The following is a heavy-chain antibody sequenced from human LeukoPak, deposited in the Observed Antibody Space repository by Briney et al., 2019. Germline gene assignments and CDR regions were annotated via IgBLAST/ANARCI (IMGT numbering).Heavy chain of an antibody. D-gene: IGHD4-11*01. Sequence: PGGSLRLSCAASGFTFSSYSMNWVRQAPGKGLEWVSYISSSSSTIYYADSVKGRFTISRDNAKNSLYLQMNSLRDGDTAVYYCARDFTATGVGGMDVWGQGTTVTVSS. CDR3: ARDFTATGVGGMDV. CDR1: GFTFSSYS. CDR2: ISSSSSTI. J-gene: IGHJ6*02. V-gene: IGHV3-48*02.